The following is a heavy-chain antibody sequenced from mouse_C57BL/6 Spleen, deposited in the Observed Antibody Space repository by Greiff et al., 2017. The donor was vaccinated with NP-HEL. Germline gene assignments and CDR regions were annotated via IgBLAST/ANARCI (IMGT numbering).Heavy chain of an antibody. V-gene: IGHV3-6*01. CDR3: ARGGITTVVGDY. CDR1: GYSITSGYY. D-gene: IGHD1-1*01. Sequence: EVQLQESGPGLVKPSQSLSLTCSVTGYSITSGYYWNWIRQFPGNKLEWMGYISYDGSNNYNPSLKNRISITRDTSKNQFFLKLNSVTTEDTATYYCARGGITTVVGDYWGQGTSVTVSS. J-gene: IGHJ4*01. CDR2: ISYDGSN.